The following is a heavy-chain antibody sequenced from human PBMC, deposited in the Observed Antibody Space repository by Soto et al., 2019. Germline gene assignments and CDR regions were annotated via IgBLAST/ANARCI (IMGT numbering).Heavy chain of an antibody. Sequence: ASVKVSCKASGITYTTYAIHWVRQAPGQGLEWMGWINTGNGNTRYSQRFQGRVTLTTDTSANTAYMDLSSLTSEDTAVYYCARAISGYVTWGQGTLVTVSS. CDR2: INTGNGNT. D-gene: IGHD5-12*01. V-gene: IGHV1-3*04. CDR3: ARAISGYVT. CDR1: GITYTTYA. J-gene: IGHJ5*02.